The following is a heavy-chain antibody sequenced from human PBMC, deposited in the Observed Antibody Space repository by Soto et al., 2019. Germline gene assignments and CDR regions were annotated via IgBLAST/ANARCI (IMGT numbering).Heavy chain of an antibody. D-gene: IGHD6-6*01. Sequence: ASVKVSCKASGYTFTSYGISWVRQAPGQGLEWMGWISAYNGNTNYAQKLQGRVTMTTDTSTSTAYMELRSLRSDDTAVYYCALTSIAARPGVDAFDIWGQGTMVTVSS. CDR1: GYTFTSYG. V-gene: IGHV1-18*01. CDR2: ISAYNGNT. J-gene: IGHJ3*02. CDR3: ALTSIAARPGVDAFDI.